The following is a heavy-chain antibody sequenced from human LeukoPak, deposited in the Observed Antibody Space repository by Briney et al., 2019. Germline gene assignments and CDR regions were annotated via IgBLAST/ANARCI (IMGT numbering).Heavy chain of an antibody. J-gene: IGHJ3*02. Sequence: KSSETLSLTCTVSGGSISSYYWSWIRQPVGKGLEWIGRIYTSGSTNYNPSLKSRVTISVDKSKNQFSLKLSSVTAADTAVYYCARDLGASAFDIWGQGTMVTVSS. CDR3: ARDLGASAFDI. CDR1: GGSISSYY. D-gene: IGHD1-26*01. V-gene: IGHV4-4*07. CDR2: IYTSGST.